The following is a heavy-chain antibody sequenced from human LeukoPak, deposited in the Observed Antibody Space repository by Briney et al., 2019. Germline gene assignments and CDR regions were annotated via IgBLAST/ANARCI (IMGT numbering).Heavy chain of an antibody. J-gene: IGHJ4*02. CDR1: GFTFSSYE. CDR2: ISSSGSTI. D-gene: IGHD4-23*01. CDR3: AREDYGGNQYYFDY. V-gene: IGHV3-48*03. Sequence: GGSLRLSCAASGFTFSSYEMNWVRQAPGKGLEWVSYISSSGSTIYYADSVKGRFTISRDNAKNSLYLQMNSLRAEDTAVYYCAREDYGGNQYYFDYWGQGTLVTVSS.